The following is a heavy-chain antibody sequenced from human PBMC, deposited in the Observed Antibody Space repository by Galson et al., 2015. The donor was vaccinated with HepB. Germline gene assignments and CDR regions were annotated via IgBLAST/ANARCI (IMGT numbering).Heavy chain of an antibody. CDR2: ISYDGSNK. D-gene: IGHD3-10*01. CDR3: AKGSSLLWFGELFGGDYYYGMDV. V-gene: IGHV3-30*04. Sequence: SLRLSCAASGFTFSSYAMHWVRQAPGKGLEWVAVISYDGSNKYYADSVKGRFTISRDNSKNTLYLQMNSLRAEDTAVYYCAKGSSLLWFGELFGGDYYYGMDVWGQGTTVTVSS. J-gene: IGHJ6*02. CDR1: GFTFSSYA.